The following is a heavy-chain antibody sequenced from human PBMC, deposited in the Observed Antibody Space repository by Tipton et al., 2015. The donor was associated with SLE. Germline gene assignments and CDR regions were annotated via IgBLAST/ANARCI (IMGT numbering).Heavy chain of an antibody. Sequence: RSLRLSCAASGFTFSSYAVHWVRQAPGKGLEWVAVISYDGSNKYYADSVKGRFTISRDNSKNTLYLQMNSLRAEDTAVYYCARGAYQYYYDSSGYFLGYWGQGTLVTVSS. V-gene: IGHV3-30-3*01. CDR2: ISYDGSNK. CDR1: GFTFSSYA. CDR3: ARGAYQYYYDSSGYFLGY. J-gene: IGHJ4*02. D-gene: IGHD3-22*01.